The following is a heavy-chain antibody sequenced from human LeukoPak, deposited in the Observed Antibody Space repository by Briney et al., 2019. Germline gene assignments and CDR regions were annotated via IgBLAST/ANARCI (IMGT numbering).Heavy chain of an antibody. D-gene: IGHD3-22*01. CDR1: GGSISSYY. CDR2: IYHSGST. J-gene: IGHJ4*02. CDR3: ASGWLRLDY. Sequence: SETLSLTCTVSGGSISSYYWSWIRQPPGKGLEWIGSIYHSGSTYYNPSLKSRVTISVDTSKNQFSLKLSSVTAADTAVYYCASGWLRLDYWGQGTLVTVSS. V-gene: IGHV4-59*08.